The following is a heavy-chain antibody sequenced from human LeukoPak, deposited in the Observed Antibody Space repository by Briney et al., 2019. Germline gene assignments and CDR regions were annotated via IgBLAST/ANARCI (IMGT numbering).Heavy chain of an antibody. CDR2: IYLNSGGT. Sequence: ASVKVSCKASGYTFTGYYMHWVRPAPGRGLEWMGWIYLNSGGTAYAQKFQGRVTMPRDTSISTAYMELSSLRSDDTAVYYCARDRGSGSYYVNFDSWGPGTLVTVSS. V-gene: IGHV1-2*02. J-gene: IGHJ4*02. D-gene: IGHD3-10*01. CDR3: ARDRGSGSYYVNFDS. CDR1: GYTFTGYY.